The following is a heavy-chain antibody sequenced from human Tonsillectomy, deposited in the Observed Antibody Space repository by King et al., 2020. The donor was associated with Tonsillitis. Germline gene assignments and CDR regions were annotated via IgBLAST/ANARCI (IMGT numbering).Heavy chain of an antibody. CDR3: AGGRASYGYYGSGSYPPPKHYYYMDV. V-gene: IGHV4-39*01. J-gene: IGHJ6*03. CDR2: IYYSGST. D-gene: IGHD3-10*01. Sequence: QLQESGPGLVKPSETLSLTCTVSGGSISSSSYYWGWIRQPPGKGLEWIGSIYYSGSTYYNPSLKSRVTISVDTSKNQFSLKLSSVTAADTAVYYCAGGRASYGYYGSGSYPPPKHYYYMDVWGKGTTVTVSS. CDR1: GGSISSSSYY.